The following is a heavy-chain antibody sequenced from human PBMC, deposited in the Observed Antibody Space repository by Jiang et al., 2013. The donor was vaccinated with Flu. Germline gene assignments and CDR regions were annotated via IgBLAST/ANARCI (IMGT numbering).Heavy chain of an antibody. Sequence: VKPSETLSLTCTVSGYSISSGYYWAGSGSPQEGLEWIGSIYHSGSTYYNPSLKSRVTISVDTSKNQFSLKLSSVTAADTAVYYCARDRRTTHYYYGMDVWGQGTTVTVSS. CDR3: ARDRRTTHYYYGMDV. CDR1: GYSISSGYY. D-gene: IGHD1-1*01. V-gene: IGHV4-38-2*02. CDR2: IYHSGST. J-gene: IGHJ6*02.